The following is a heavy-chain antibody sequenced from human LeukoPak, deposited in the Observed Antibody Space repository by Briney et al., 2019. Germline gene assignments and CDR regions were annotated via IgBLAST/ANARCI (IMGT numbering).Heavy chain of an antibody. CDR1: GYTFTGYY. V-gene: IGHV1-2*02. J-gene: IGHJ6*03. Sequence: ASVKVSCKASGYTFTGYYMHWVRQAPGQGLEWMGWINPNSGGTNYAQKFQGRVTMTRDTSISTAYMELSRLRSDDTAVYYCARASGYYDFWSGHYYYYMDVWGKGTTVTVSS. CDR2: INPNSGGT. CDR3: ARASGYYDFWSGHYYYYMDV. D-gene: IGHD3-3*01.